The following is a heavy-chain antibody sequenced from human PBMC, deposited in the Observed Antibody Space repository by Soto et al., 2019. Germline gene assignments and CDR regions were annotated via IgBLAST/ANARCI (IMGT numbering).Heavy chain of an antibody. Sequence: QVQLVESGGGVVQPGRSLGLSCAASGFTFSSYGMHWVRQAPGKGLEWVAVISYDGSNKDYADSVKGRFTISRDNSKNTLYLQMNSLRAEDTALYYCAKVNSDCSGVSFTTGGNMDVWGQGTTVTVSS. J-gene: IGHJ6*02. CDR1: GFTFSSYG. V-gene: IGHV3-30*18. CDR3: AKVNSDCSGVSFTTGGNMDV. CDR2: ISYDGSNK. D-gene: IGHD2-15*01.